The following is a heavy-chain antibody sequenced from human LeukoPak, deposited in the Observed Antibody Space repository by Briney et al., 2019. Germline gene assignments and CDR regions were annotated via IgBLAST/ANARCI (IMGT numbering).Heavy chain of an antibody. CDR1: GYTFTDHA. V-gene: IGHV1-3*03. CDR2: ITTGRGET. J-gene: IGHJ4*02. CDR3: ARGGKQWRGGNYFDS. Sequence: ASVKVSCKASGYTFTDHALHWVRQAPGQSLEWMGWITTGRGETRYSQEFQRRITFTRDTSASTVYMDLSDLRSEDTAVYYCARGGKQWRGGNYFDSWGQGTLVAVSP. D-gene: IGHD6-19*01.